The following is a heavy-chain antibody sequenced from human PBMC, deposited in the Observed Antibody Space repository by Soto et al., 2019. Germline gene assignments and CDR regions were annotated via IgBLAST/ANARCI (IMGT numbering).Heavy chain of an antibody. J-gene: IGHJ4*02. V-gene: IGHV5-51*01. CDR1: GYTFTSYW. D-gene: IGHD3-22*01. CDR2: IYHGDSNT. Sequence: GESLKISCKGSGYTFTSYWIGWVRQMPGKGLEWMGVIYHGDSNTRYSPSFQGQVTISADKSISTAYLQWRSLKASDTAMYYCARLDSSDYFYFDYWGQGTLVTVSS. CDR3: ARLDSSDYFYFDY.